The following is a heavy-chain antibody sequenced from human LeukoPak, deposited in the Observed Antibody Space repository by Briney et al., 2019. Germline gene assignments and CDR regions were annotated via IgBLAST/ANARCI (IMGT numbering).Heavy chain of an antibody. V-gene: IGHV3-66*01. CDR3: ARGVVIGDTDYFDY. J-gene: IGHJ4*02. D-gene: IGHD3-3*01. Sequence: GSLRLSCAASGLSVSSNYMSWVRQAPGMGLEWVSVIYSDGRAFYADSVKGRFTISRDNSKNALYFQLNSLKAEDTAVYFCARGVVIGDTDYFDYWGQGTLVTVSS. CDR1: GLSVSSNY. CDR2: IYSDGRA.